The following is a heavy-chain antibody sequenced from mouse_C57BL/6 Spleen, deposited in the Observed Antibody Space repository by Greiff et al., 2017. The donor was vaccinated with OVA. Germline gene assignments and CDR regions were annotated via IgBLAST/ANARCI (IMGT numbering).Heavy chain of an antibody. CDR1: GFTFSDYG. CDR3: ARLSWLLQYFDV. Sequence: EVKLMESGGGLVKPGVSLKLPCAASGFTFSDYGMHWVRQAPEKGLEWVAYISSGSSTIYYADTVTGRFTITRDNAKNTLLLQMTSLRSEDAAMYYCARLSWLLQYFDVWGTGTTVTVSS. J-gene: IGHJ1*03. D-gene: IGHD2-3*01. CDR2: ISSGSSTI. V-gene: IGHV5-17*01.